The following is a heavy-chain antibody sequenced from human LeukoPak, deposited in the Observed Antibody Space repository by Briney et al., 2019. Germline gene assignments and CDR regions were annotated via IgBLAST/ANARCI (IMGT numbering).Heavy chain of an antibody. V-gene: IGHV4-34*01. CDR2: FNHSGST. Sequence: SETLSLTCAVYGGSFSGYYWSWIRQPPGKGLEWIGEFNHSGSTNYNPSLKSRVTISVDTSKNQFYLKLSSVSAAETAVYYWARDLAATEPKGTVFFAFDIWGQGTMVTVSS. CDR3: ARDLAATEPKGTVFFAFDI. CDR1: GGSFSGYY. J-gene: IGHJ3*02. D-gene: IGHD6-13*01.